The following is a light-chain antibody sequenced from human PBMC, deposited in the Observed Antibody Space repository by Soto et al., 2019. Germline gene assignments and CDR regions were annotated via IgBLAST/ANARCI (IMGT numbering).Light chain of an antibody. CDR2: AAS. J-gene: IGKJ2*01. CDR3: QHIHSTSSYT. CDR1: QNIRNY. Sequence: DIQMTQSPSSLSASVGDRVTITCRASQNIRNYLNWYQQRPGKTPNLLVYAASNLRSGVPSRFSGSGSGTDFTLTISSLQPEDFGTYYCQHIHSTSSYTFGQGSMV. V-gene: IGKV1-39*01.